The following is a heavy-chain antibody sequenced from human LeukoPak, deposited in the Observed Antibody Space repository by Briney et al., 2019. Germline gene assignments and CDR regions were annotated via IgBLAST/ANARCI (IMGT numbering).Heavy chain of an antibody. J-gene: IGHJ6*02. CDR1: GFTFSSYS. CDR3: ARVGIAAADDYYYYGMDV. Sequence: GGSLRLSCAASGFTFSSYSMNWVRQAPGKGLEWVSYISSSSSTIYYADSVKGRFTISRDNAKNSLYLQMNSLRAEDTAVYYCARVGIAAADDYYYYGMDVWGQGTTVTVSS. CDR2: ISSSSSTI. V-gene: IGHV3-48*04. D-gene: IGHD6-13*01.